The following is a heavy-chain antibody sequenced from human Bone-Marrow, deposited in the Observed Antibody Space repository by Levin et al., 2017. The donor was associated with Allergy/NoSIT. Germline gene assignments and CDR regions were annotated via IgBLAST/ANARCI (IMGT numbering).Heavy chain of an antibody. J-gene: IGHJ4*02. Sequence: GGSLRLSCAVSGFILSDNYIDWVRQAPGKGLDWVGRSRNRANSYTTDYGASVKARFTISRDDSKNSVYLQMNSLKTEDTAVYYCATVSTGNDFDYWGQGTLVTVSS. V-gene: IGHV3-72*01. CDR2: SRNRANSYTT. CDR3: ATVSTGNDFDY. CDR1: GFILSDNY. D-gene: IGHD2/OR15-2a*01.